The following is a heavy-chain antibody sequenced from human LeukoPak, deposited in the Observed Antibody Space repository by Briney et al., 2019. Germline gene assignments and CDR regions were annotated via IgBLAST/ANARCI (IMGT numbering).Heavy chain of an antibody. Sequence: ASVKVSCKASGYTFTSYDINWVRQAPGQGLEWRGWMNPNSGNTGYAQKFQGRVTMTRNTSISTAYMELSSLRSEDTAVYYCARERGSYDFWSGYRYWYFDLWGRGTLVTVSS. CDR1: GYTFTSYD. D-gene: IGHD3-3*01. CDR3: ARERGSYDFWSGYRYWYFDL. V-gene: IGHV1-8*01. CDR2: MNPNSGNT. J-gene: IGHJ2*01.